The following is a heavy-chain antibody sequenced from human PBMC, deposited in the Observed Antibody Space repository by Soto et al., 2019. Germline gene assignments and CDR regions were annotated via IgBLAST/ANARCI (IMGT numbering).Heavy chain of an antibody. V-gene: IGHV4-39*01. D-gene: IGHD1-26*01. Sequence: QLQLQESGPGLVKPSETLSLTCTVSGGSISSSSYYWGWIRQPPGKGLEWIGSIYYSGSTYYNPSLTSRVTISVDTSKNQFSLKLSSVTAADTAVYYCARRGVGATTGFDYWGQGTLVTVSS. CDR3: ARRGVGATTGFDY. CDR2: IYYSGST. CDR1: GGSISSSSYY. J-gene: IGHJ4*02.